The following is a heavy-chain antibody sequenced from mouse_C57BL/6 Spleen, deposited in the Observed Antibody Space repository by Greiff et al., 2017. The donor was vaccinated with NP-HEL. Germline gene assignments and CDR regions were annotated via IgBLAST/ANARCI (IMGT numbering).Heavy chain of an antibody. V-gene: IGHV1-53*01. CDR3: ARPHRRGGAMDY. J-gene: IGHJ4*01. CDR1: GYTFTSYW. Sequence: VQLQQPGTELVKPGASVKLSCKASGYTFTSYWMHWVKQRPGQGLEWIGNINPSNGGTNYNEKFKSKATLTVDKSSSTAYMQLSSRTSEDSAVYYCARPHRRGGAMDYWGQGTSVTVSS. CDR2: INPSNGGT.